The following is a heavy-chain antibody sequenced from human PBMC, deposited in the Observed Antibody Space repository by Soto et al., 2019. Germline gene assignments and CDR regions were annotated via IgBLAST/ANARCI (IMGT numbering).Heavy chain of an antibody. CDR3: ARARLYYDTNDYYYGDFDY. CDR2: TYYRSKWYS. CDR1: GDSVSSNSAA. Sequence: QVQLQQSGPGLVKPSQTLSLTCAISGDSVSSNSAAWNWIRQSPSRGLEWLGRTYYRSKWYSDYGVSVKSRITNNPDTSKNQFSLHLNSVTPEDSAVYYCARARLYYDTNDYYYGDFDYWGQGTLVTVSS. D-gene: IGHD3-22*01. J-gene: IGHJ4*02. V-gene: IGHV6-1*01.